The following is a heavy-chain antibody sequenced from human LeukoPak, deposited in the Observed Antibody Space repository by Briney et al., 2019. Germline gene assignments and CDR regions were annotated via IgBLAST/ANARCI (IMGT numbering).Heavy chain of an antibody. CDR1: NSSIDINYY. V-gene: IGHV4-38-2*02. CDR2: IYLAGRT. CDR3: ATSMIVVVPDAFDI. J-gene: IGHJ3*02. D-gene: IGHD3-22*01. Sequence: SETLSLTCTVSNSSIDINYYWGWIRQPPGKGLEWIGSIYLAGRTYYNPSLKSRITMSVDTSKNQFSLKLSSVTAADTAVYYCATSMIVVVPDAFDIWGQGTMVTVSS.